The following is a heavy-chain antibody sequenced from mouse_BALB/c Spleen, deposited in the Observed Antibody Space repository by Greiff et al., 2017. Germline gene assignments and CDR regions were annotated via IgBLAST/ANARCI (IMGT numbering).Heavy chain of an antibody. CDR1: GFTFSSFG. Sequence: EVKVVESGGGLVQPGGSRKLSCAASGFTFSSFGMHWVRQAPEKGLEWVAYISSGSSTIYYADTVKGRFTISRDNPKNTLFLQMTSLRSEDTAMYYCARDDGYYPFAYWGQGTLVTVSA. J-gene: IGHJ3*01. V-gene: IGHV5-17*02. CDR3: ARDDGYYPFAY. D-gene: IGHD2-3*01. CDR2: ISSGSSTI.